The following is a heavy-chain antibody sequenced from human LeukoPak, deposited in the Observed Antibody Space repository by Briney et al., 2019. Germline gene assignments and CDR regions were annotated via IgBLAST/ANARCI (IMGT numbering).Heavy chain of an antibody. D-gene: IGHD6-13*01. CDR1: GGTFSSYA. Sequence: SVKVSCKASGGTFSSYAISWVRQAPGQGLEWMGGIIPIFGTANYAQKFQSRVTITADKSTSTAYMELSSLRSEDTAVYYCARIIAGPSNAFDIWGQGTMVTVSS. V-gene: IGHV1-69*06. J-gene: IGHJ3*02. CDR2: IIPIFGTA. CDR3: ARIIAGPSNAFDI.